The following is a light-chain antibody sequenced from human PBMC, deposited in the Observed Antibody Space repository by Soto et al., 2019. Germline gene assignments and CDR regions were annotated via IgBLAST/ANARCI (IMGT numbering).Light chain of an antibody. V-gene: IGLV2-14*01. CDR3: TSFTSTNTWV. CDR1: HSDVGGYDR. J-gene: IGLJ3*02. Sequence: QSVLTQPASVSASPGQSITISCTGTHSDVGGYDRVSWSQQHPGKPPTLIIFEVSYRPSGVSNRFSGSKSGNTASLTIFGLQPEDEADYYCTSFTSTNTWVFGGGTKVTVL. CDR2: EVS.